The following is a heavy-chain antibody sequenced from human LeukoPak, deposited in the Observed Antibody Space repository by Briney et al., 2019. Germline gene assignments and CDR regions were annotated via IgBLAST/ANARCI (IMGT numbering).Heavy chain of an antibody. CDR1: GGSISSSSYY. CDR3: ARQTWIQLWLN. D-gene: IGHD5-18*01. V-gene: IGHV4-39*01. J-gene: IGHJ4*02. CDR2: IYYSGST. Sequence: KPSETLSLTCTVSGGSISSSSYYWGWIRQPPGKGLEWIGSIYYSGSTYYNPSLKSRVTISVDTSKNQFSLKLSSVTAADMAVYYCARQTWIQLWLNWGQGTLVTVSS.